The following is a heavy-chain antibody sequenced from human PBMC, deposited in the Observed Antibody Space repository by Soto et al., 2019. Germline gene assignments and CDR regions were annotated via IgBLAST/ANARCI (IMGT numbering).Heavy chain of an antibody. V-gene: IGHV3-33*01. CDR2: IWYDGGNK. CDR1: GFTFSSYG. Sequence: GGSLRLSCAASGFTFSSYGMHWVRQAPGKGLEWVAVIWYDGGNKYYADSVKGRFTISRDNSKNTLYLQMNSLRAEDTAVYYCARDKGRGGYGDLYYGMDVWGQGTTVTVSS. CDR3: ARDKGRGGYGDLYYGMDV. J-gene: IGHJ6*02. D-gene: IGHD4-17*01.